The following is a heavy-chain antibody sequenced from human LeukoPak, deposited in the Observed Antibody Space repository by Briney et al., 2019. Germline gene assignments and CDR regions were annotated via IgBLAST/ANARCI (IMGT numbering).Heavy chain of an antibody. CDR3: ARHYDTSGYYPFDY. CDR1: GGSISSYY. D-gene: IGHD3-22*01. J-gene: IGHJ4*02. Sequence: SETLSLTCTVSGGSISSYYWSWIRQTPGKGLEWIGYIYYSGSTKYNPSLKSRVSISVDTSKNQFSLKLSSVTAADTAVYYCARHYDTSGYYPFDYWGQGTLVTVSS. CDR2: IYYSGST. V-gene: IGHV4-59*08.